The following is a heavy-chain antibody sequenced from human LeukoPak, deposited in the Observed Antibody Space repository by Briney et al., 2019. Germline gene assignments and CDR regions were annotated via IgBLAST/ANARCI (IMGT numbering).Heavy chain of an antibody. Sequence: GGSLRLSCAASGFTFSSYAMHWVRQAPGKGLEWVAVISYDGSNKYYADSVKGRFTISRDNSKNTLYLQMNSLRAEDTAVYYCVKDNREEDWFDPWAREPWSPSPQ. J-gene: IGHJ5*02. CDR3: VKDNREEDWFDP. V-gene: IGHV3-30-3*01. D-gene: IGHD2/OR15-2a*01. CDR1: GFTFSSYA. CDR2: ISYDGSNK.